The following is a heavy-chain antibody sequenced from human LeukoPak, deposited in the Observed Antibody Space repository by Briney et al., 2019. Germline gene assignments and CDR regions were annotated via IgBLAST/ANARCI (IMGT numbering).Heavy chain of an antibody. CDR3: ARDPSMVRGFNRFDP. Sequence: GASVKVSCKASGGTFSGYAISWVRQAPGQGLEWMGRIIPILGIANYAQKFQGRVTITADKSTSTAYMELSSLRSEDTAVYYRARDPSMVRGFNRFDPWGQGTLVTVSS. J-gene: IGHJ5*02. CDR2: IIPILGIA. D-gene: IGHD3-10*01. CDR1: GGTFSGYA. V-gene: IGHV1-69*04.